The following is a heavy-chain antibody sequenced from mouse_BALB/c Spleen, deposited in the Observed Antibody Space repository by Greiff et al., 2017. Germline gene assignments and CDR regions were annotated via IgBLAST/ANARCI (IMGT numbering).Heavy chain of an antibody. CDR1: GYTFTSYW. D-gene: IGHD1-1*01. J-gene: IGHJ2*01. V-gene: IGHV1S127*01. CDR3: TFITTVVGEDYFDY. CDR2: IDPSDSYT. Sequence: QVQLQQPGAELVKPGASVKMSCKASGYTFTSYWMHWVKQRPGQGLEWIGVIDPSDSYTSYNQKFKGKATLTVDTSSSTAYMQLSSLTSEDSAVYYCTFITTVVGEDYFDYWGQGTTLTVSS.